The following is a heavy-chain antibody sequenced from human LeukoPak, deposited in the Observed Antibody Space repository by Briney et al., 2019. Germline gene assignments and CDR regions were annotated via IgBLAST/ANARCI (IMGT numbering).Heavy chain of an antibody. CDR1: ELSFSDYY. Sequence: PGGSPRLSCAASELSFSDYYMSWIRQAPGRGLEWVSYISSSGSTIYYADSVRGRFTISRDNAKNSLYLQMNSLRAEDTAVYYCARTYTSTWWFDPWGQGILVTVSS. CDR2: ISSSGSTI. J-gene: IGHJ5*02. V-gene: IGHV3-11*01. CDR3: ARTYTSTWWFDP. D-gene: IGHD6-13*01.